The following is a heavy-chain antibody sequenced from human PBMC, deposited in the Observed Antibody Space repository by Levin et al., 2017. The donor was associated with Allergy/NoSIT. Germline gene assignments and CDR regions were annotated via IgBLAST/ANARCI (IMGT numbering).Heavy chain of an antibody. J-gene: IGHJ4*02. Sequence: GESLKISCAASGFIFTNYVMNWVRQAPGKGLEWVSAIVSSGDTTYYADSVQGRFTISRDNSKNTLYLQMYSLRADDTAVYYCARSRYDSSGYFSGGWGQGTLVTVSS. D-gene: IGHD3-22*01. CDR1: GFIFTNYV. V-gene: IGHV3-23*01. CDR3: ARSRYDSSGYFSGG. CDR2: IVSSGDTT.